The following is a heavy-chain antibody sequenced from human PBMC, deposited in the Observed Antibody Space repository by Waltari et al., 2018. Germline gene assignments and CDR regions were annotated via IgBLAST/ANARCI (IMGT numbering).Heavy chain of an antibody. CDR1: GFTFSGSA. CDR2: IRSKANSYAT. V-gene: IGHV3-73*02. J-gene: IGHJ6*02. Sequence: EVQLVESGGGLVQPGGSLKLSCAASGFTFSGSAMHWVRQASGKGLEWVGRIRSKANSYATAYAASVKGRFTISRDDSKNTAYLQMNSLKTEDTAVYYCTRHWGGGDHGMDVWGQGTTVTVSS. D-gene: IGHD3-16*01. CDR3: TRHWGGGDHGMDV.